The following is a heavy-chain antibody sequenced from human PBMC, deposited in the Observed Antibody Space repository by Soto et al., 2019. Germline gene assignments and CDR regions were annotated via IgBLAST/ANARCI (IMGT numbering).Heavy chain of an antibody. Sequence: QVQLVQSGAEVKKPGSSVKVSCKASGGTFSTYTIIWVRQAPGQGLEWMGRILPMLDITNSAQRFQGRVTITADKSTSTAYLELRSLRSEATAVYYWTLGSWSAETFDIWGRGTMVTVSS. J-gene: IGHJ3*02. V-gene: IGHV1-69*02. D-gene: IGHD6-13*01. CDR1: GGTFSTYT. CDR2: ILPMLDIT. CDR3: TLGSWSAETFDI.